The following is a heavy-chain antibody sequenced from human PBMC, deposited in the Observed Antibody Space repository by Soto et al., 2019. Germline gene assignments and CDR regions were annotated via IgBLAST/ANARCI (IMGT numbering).Heavy chain of an antibody. J-gene: IGHJ5*02. Sequence: ASVKVSCKASGYTFTNYDINWVRQAAGQGLEWMGWMNPNSGNTGYAQKFQGRVTMTRDASISTAYMELSSLRSDDTAVYYCARLPRRLPTVTWSGNWFDPWGQGTLVTVSS. D-gene: IGHD2-8*02. CDR2: MNPNSGNT. CDR3: ARLPRRLPTVTWSGNWFDP. CDR1: GYTFTNYD. V-gene: IGHV1-8*01.